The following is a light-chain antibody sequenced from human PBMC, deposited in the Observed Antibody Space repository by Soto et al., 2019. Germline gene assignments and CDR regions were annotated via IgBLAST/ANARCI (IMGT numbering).Light chain of an antibody. Sequence: DIQMTQSPSSLSASVGDRVTITCRASQTISSYLNWYQQKPGKAPKLLIYATSSLQSGVPSRFSGSGSGTDFTLTISSLQPEDFATYHCQQSYSGPWTFGQGTKVEIK. CDR1: QTISSY. CDR3: QQSYSGPWT. CDR2: ATS. V-gene: IGKV1-39*01. J-gene: IGKJ1*01.